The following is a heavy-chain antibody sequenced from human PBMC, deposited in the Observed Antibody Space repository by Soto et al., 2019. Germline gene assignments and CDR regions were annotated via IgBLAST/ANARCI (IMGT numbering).Heavy chain of an antibody. CDR3: ARHPSYDILTGYQYYFDC. CDR2: IYYSGST. D-gene: IGHD3-9*01. CDR1: GGSISSSSYY. J-gene: IGHJ4*02. V-gene: IGHV4-39*01. Sequence: SETLSLTCTVSGGSISSSSYYWGWIRQPPGKGLEWIGSIYYSGSTYYNPSLESRVTMSVDTSKNQFSLKLSSVTAADTAVYYCARHPSYDILTGYQYYFDCWGQGSLVTVSS.